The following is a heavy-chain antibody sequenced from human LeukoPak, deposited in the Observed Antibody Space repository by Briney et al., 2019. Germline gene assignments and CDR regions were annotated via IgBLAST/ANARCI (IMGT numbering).Heavy chain of an antibody. CDR3: VRDPRDIVATLDY. J-gene: IGHJ4*02. V-gene: IGHV3-21*01. CDR1: GFTFSSYG. D-gene: IGHD5-12*01. CDR2: ISSDGSNI. Sequence: GRSLRLSCAASGFTFSSYGMNWVRQAPGKGLEWVSSISSDGSNIYYADSVKGRFTISRDNAQRLLYLQITNLRSEDTATYYCVRDPRDIVATLDYWGQGTLVTVSS.